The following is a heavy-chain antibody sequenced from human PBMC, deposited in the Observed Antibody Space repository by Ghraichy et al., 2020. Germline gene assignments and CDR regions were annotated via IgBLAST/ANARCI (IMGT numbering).Heavy chain of an antibody. J-gene: IGHJ6*03. CDR1: GYYIRSGYY. Sequence: SETLSLTCTVYGYYIRSGYYWGWIRQPPRKGLEWIGSINHSGSTYYNPSLKSRVTVPVDTSKNQISLKLSSVTAADTAVYYCARVNVGYSSGWYNYYMDVWVKGTTVTFSS. D-gene: IGHD6-19*01. V-gene: IGHV4-38-2*02. CDR2: INHSGST. CDR3: ARVNVGYSSGWYNYYMDV.